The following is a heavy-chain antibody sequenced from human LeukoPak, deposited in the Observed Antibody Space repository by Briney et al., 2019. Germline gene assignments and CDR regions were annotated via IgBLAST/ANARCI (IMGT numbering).Heavy chain of an antibody. CDR1: GGSISSGDYY. V-gene: IGHV4-30-4*01. CDR3: ARGAPDSSGYYWGY. J-gene: IGHJ4*02. Sequence: PSQTLSLTCTVSGGSISSGDYYWSWIRQPPGKGLEWIGYIYYSGSTYYNPSLKSRVTISVDTSKNQFSLKLSSVAAADTAVYYCARGAPDSSGYYWGYWGQGTLATVSS. D-gene: IGHD3-22*01. CDR2: IYYSGST.